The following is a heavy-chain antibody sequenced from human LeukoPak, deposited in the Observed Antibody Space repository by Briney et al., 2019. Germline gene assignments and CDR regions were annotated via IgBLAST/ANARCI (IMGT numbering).Heavy chain of an antibody. D-gene: IGHD3-3*01. CDR1: GYTFTSYY. V-gene: IGHV1-46*01. CDR2: INPSGGST. Sequence: GASVKVSCKAPGYTFTSYYMHWVRQAPGQGLEWMGIINPSGGSTSYAQKFQGRVTMTRDTSTSTVYMELSSLRSEDTAVYYCALLGNTIFGVATNAFDIWGQGTMVTVSS. CDR3: ALLGNTIFGVATNAFDI. J-gene: IGHJ3*02.